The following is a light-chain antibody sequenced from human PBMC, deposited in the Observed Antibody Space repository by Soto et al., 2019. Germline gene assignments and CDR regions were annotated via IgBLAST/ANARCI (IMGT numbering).Light chain of an antibody. CDR3: HQYGSSPRT. CDR1: QNVNTY. J-gene: IGKJ1*01. Sequence: EIVLTQSPATLSLSPGERATLSCKASQNVNTYIAWYQQKPGQAPRLLMYRASTRAIGIPDRFTGSGSGTEFTLTISRLEPEDFAVYYCHQYGSSPRTFGQGTKVEIK. V-gene: IGKV3-20*01. CDR2: RAS.